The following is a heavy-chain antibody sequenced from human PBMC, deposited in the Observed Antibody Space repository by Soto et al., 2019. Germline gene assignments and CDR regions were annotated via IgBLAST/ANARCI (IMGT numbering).Heavy chain of an antibody. CDR1: GYSFSSYD. D-gene: IGHD3-22*01. Sequence: QVQLVQSGAEVKKPGASVKVSCKASGYSFSSYDIGWVRQAPGQGLEWMGWISGYNGNTNYAPKLQGRVTMTTDTSTSTAYLELRSLRSDDTAVYYCARDDSSSYYYRGGWFDPWGQGTLVTVSS. V-gene: IGHV1-18*04. CDR3: ARDDSSSYYYRGGWFDP. J-gene: IGHJ5*02. CDR2: ISGYNGNT.